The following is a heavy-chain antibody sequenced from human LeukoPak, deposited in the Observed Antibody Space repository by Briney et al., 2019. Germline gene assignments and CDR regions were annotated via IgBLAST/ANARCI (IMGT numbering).Heavy chain of an antibody. D-gene: IGHD2-2*01. V-gene: IGHV3-23*01. Sequence: GGSRRLSCAASGLTFNNYALAGFGQAPGKGLGWFSSVSGSGDSYYADSVQGRFTISRDNSKNTLYLQMNSLRAEDTAVYYCVACSSGSCYGDRFDPWGQGTLVTVSS. CDR1: GLTFNNYA. CDR3: VACSSGSCYGDRFDP. J-gene: IGHJ5*02. CDR2: VSGSGDS.